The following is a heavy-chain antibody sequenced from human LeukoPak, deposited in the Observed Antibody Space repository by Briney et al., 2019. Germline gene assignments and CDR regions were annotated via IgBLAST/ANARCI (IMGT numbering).Heavy chain of an antibody. D-gene: IGHD6-19*01. CDR3: GRFGYVAGVDL. CDR1: GFSLSNYW. V-gene: IGHV3-7*01. CDR2: INPGGTET. Sequence: GGSLRLSCAAPGFSLSNYWVTWVRQAPGTGLEWVANINPGGTETYYVEPVKGQFTISRDNAKNLVYLQMNSLRAEDSAVYHCGRFGYVAGVDLWGQGTLVTVSS. J-gene: IGHJ4*02.